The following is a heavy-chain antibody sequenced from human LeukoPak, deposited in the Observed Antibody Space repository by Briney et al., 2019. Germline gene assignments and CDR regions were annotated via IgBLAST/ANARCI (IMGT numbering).Heavy chain of an antibody. CDR1: GFTFSSYS. J-gene: IGHJ4*02. CDR2: ISSSSSTI. V-gene: IGHV3-48*01. CDR3: ARDRIRGFLDY. D-gene: IGHD3-10*01. Sequence: GGSLRLSCAASGFTFSSYSMNWVRQAPGKGLEWVSYISSSSSTIYYADSVKGRFTISRDNAKNSLYLQMNSLRAEDTAVYYCARDRIRGFLDYWGQGTLVTVSS.